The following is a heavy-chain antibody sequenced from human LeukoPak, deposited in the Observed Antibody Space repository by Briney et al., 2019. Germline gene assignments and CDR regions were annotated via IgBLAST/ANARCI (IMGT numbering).Heavy chain of an antibody. V-gene: IGHV3-48*03. CDR2: ISRSGSTR. Sequence: GGSLRLSCAIPGFTFSACELTWVRQAPGKGLEWVSYISRSGSTRYYADSVEGRFTISRDNAKNSLYLQMNSLRAEDTAVYYCASGKYYDILTGYYIDWYYFDYWGQGTLVAVSS. D-gene: IGHD3-9*01. CDR1: GFTFSACE. J-gene: IGHJ4*02. CDR3: ASGKYYDILTGYYIDWYYFDY.